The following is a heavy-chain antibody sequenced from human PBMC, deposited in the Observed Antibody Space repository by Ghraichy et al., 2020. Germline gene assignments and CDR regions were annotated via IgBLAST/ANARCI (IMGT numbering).Heavy chain of an antibody. CDR2: IYYSGST. V-gene: IGHV4-59*01. Sequence: ASLNISCTVSGGSISTYYWSWIRQPPGKGLQWIGYIYYSGSTNSNPSLKSRVTISIDTSKNQFSLKLTSVTAADTAVYYCARGDYGDYVHDPWGQGTLVIVSS. CDR3: ARGDYGDYVHDP. J-gene: IGHJ5*02. CDR1: GGSISTYY. D-gene: IGHD4-17*01.